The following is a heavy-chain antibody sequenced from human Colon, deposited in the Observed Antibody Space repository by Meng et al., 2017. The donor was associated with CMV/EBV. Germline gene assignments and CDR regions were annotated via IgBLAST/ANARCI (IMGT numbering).Heavy chain of an antibody. Sequence: SIRSSSYEWGWSRQPTGKGREGSGSIDYGGSTNYNTSLKSRVTISVETSKNQFSLKLSSVTAADTAVYYCARHMGSGSSSWYWFDPWGQGTLVTVSS. D-gene: IGHD6-13*01. V-gene: IGHV4-39*01. CDR2: IDYGGST. CDR3: ARHMGSGSSSWYWFDP. CDR1: SIRSSSYE. J-gene: IGHJ5*02.